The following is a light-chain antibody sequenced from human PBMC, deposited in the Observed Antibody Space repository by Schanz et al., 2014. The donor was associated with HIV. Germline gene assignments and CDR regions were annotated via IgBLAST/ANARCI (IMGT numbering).Light chain of an antibody. CDR1: SSNIGSNF. Sequence: QSVLTQPPSASGTPGQRVTISCSGSSSNIGSNFVYWYQRLPGTAPKLLIFRNSQRPSGVPDRFSGSKSGTSATLGITGLQTGDEADYYCVTWDSSLSAGVFGGGTKLTVL. V-gene: IGLV1-47*01. CDR3: VTWDSSLSAGV. CDR2: RNS. J-gene: IGLJ3*02.